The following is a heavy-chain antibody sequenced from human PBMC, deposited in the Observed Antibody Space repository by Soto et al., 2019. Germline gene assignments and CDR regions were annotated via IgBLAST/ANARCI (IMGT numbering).Heavy chain of an antibody. J-gene: IGHJ6*02. Sequence: QVQLQESGPGLVKPSQTLSLTCTVSGGSISSGXXXXXXXXXXXXXXXGWXGYIYYSGTTYYNPSLKSRVTISVDTSKNQFSLKLSSVTAADTAVYYCXASCVACGGFNYYGMDVWGQGTTVTVSS. D-gene: IGHD2-21*01. CDR2: IYYSGTT. CDR1: GGSISSGXXX. CDR3: XASCVACGGFNYYGMDV. V-gene: IGHV4-31*03.